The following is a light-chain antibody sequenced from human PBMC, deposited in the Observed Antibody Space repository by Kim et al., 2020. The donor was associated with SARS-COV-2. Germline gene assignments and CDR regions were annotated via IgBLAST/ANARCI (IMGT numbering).Light chain of an antibody. J-gene: IGLJ1*01. CDR2: YDS. Sequence: SYELTQPPSVSVAPGQTARITCGGNNIGGHSVHWYQQKPGQAPMLVIYYDSDRPSGIPERFSGSKAATTATLTISRVEAGDEADYYCQVWDTDTDDYVFGTGTKVTVL. V-gene: IGLV3-21*01. CDR1: NIGGHS. CDR3: QVWDTDTDDYV.